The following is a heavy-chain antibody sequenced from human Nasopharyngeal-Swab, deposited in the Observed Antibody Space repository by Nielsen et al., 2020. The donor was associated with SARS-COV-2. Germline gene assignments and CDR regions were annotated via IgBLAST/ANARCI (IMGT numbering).Heavy chain of an antibody. CDR1: GFTFSDYY. V-gene: IGHV3-11*06. CDR2: ISSSSSYT. D-gene: IGHD6-19*01. Sequence: GESLKISCAASGFTFSDYYMSWIRQAPGKGLEWVSYISSSSSYTNYADSVKGRFTISRDNAKNSLYLQMNSLRAEDTAVYYCARDRKSSGWYDDWGQGTLVTVSS. J-gene: IGHJ5*02. CDR3: ARDRKSSGWYDD.